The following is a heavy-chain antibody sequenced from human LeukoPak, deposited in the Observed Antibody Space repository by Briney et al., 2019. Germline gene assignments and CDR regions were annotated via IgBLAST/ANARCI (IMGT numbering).Heavy chain of an antibody. CDR2: ISSSSSYI. J-gene: IGHJ6*03. CDR1: GFTFSSYS. V-gene: IGHV3-21*01. Sequence: GGSLRLSCAASGFTFSSYSMNWVRQAPGKGLEWVSSISSSSSYIYYADSVKGRFTISRDNAKNSLYLQMNSLRAEDTAVYYCARENHGSDLYYYYYYMDVWGKGTTVTVSS. D-gene: IGHD3-10*01. CDR3: ARENHGSDLYYYYYYMDV.